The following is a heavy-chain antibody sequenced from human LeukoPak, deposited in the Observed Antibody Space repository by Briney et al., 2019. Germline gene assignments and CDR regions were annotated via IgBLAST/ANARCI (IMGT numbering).Heavy chain of an antibody. CDR1: GYTFTSYG. CDR3: ARDLSPHYDFWSGYYSY. V-gene: IGHV1-18*01. J-gene: IGHJ4*02. CDR2: ISGYNGNT. Sequence: GASVKVSCKASGYTFTSYGISWVRQAPGQGLEWMGWISGYNGNTHYAQKLQGRVTMTTDTSASTAYLELRSLRSDDTAVYYCARDLSPHYDFWSGYYSYWGQGTLVTVSS. D-gene: IGHD3-3*01.